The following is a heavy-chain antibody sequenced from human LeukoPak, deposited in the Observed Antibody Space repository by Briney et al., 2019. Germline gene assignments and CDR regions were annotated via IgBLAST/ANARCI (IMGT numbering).Heavy chain of an antibody. CDR3: ARDRIVVVVAATLYWFDP. V-gene: IGHV1-69*04. D-gene: IGHD2-15*01. CDR1: GGTFTSYA. J-gene: IGHJ5*02. Sequence: ASVTVSCTASGGTFTSYAISWVRQAPGQGLEWMGRIIPILGIANYAQKFQGRVTITADKSTSTAYMELSSLRSEDTAVYYCARDRIVVVVAATLYWFDPWGQGTLVTVSS. CDR2: IIPILGIA.